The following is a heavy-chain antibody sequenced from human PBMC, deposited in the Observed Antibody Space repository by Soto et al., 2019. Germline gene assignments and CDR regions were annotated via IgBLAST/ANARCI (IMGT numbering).Heavy chain of an antibody. D-gene: IGHD3-3*01. Sequence: QVQLVQSGAEVKKPGASVKVSCKASGYTFTSYYMHWVRQAPGQGLEWMGIINPSGGSTSYAQKFQGIVTMTRDTSTSTVYMELSSLRSEDTAVYYCARVWSGYRGGMDVWGQGTTVTVSS. CDR2: INPSGGST. V-gene: IGHV1-46*01. J-gene: IGHJ6*02. CDR1: GYTFTSYY. CDR3: ARVWSGYRGGMDV.